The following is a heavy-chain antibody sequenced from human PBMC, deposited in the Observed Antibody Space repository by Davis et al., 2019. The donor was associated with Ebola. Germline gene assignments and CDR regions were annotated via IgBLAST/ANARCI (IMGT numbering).Heavy chain of an antibody. Sequence: GGSLRLSCAASGFTFSGSAMHWVRQASGKGLEWVGRIRSKANSYATAYAASVKGRFTISRDDSKNTAYLQMNSLKTEDTAVYYCTISVGTTKSGVDYWGQGTLVTVSS. CDR2: IRSKANSYAT. CDR3: TISVGTTKSGVDY. D-gene: IGHD2-21*02. CDR1: GFTFSGSA. V-gene: IGHV3-73*01. J-gene: IGHJ4*02.